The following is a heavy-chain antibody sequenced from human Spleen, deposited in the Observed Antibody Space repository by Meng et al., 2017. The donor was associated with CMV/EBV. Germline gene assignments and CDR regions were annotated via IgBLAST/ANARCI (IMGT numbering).Heavy chain of an antibody. CDR1: GYTFTSYY. Sequence: ASVKVSCKASGYTFTSYYMHWVRQAPGQGLEWMGIINPSGGSTSYAQKFQGRVTMTRDTSTSTVYMELSRLRSDDTAVYYCAREDIVVVPAAIYYYYYGMDVWGQGTTVTVSS. D-gene: IGHD2-2*01. CDR2: INPSGGST. J-gene: IGHJ6*02. V-gene: IGHV1-46*01. CDR3: AREDIVVVPAAIYYYYYGMDV.